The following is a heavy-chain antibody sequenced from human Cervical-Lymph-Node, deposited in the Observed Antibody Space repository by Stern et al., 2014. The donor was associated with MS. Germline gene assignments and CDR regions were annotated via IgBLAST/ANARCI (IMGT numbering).Heavy chain of an antibody. D-gene: IGHD3-22*01. Sequence: QVQLVQSGGGVVQPGRSPRLSCAASGFTFSDFGIHWVRQAPGKGLEWVAVISYDGSNKYYADSVKGRFTISRDNSKNTLYLQMNSLRVEDTAVYYCARDRGIVVRRAYYFDFWGQGTLVTVSS. CDR1: GFTFSDFG. V-gene: IGHV3-30*03. J-gene: IGHJ4*02. CDR2: ISYDGSNK. CDR3: ARDRGIVVRRAYYFDF.